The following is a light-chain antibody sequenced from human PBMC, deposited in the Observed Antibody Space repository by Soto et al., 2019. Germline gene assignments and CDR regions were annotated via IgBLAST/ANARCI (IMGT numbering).Light chain of an antibody. CDR2: DAS. J-gene: IGKJ1*01. CDR1: QSVSSY. CDR3: QQYGSSPRT. Sequence: VVLTQSPATLSLSPGEGATLSCRASQSVSSYLAWYQQKPGQAPRLLIYDASNRATGIPARFSGSGSGTDFTLTISRLEPEDFAVYYCQQYGSSPRTFGQGTKVDIK. V-gene: IGKV3-20*01.